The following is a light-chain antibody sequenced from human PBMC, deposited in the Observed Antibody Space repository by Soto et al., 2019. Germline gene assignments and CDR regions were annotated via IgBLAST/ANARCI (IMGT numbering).Light chain of an antibody. J-gene: IGKJ4*01. CDR2: AAS. V-gene: IGKV1-9*01. CDR3: QHLNGYPQT. CDR1: PGISSY. Sequence: IQLTQSPSSLSASVGDRVTITCRASPGISSYLVWYQQKPGKAPKLLIYAASTLQSGVPSRFSGSGSGTDFTLTISSLQPEDFATYYCQHLNGYPQTFGGGTKVEIK.